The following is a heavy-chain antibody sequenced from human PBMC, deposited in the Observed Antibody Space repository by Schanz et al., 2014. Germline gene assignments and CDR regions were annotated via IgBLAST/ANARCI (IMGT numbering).Heavy chain of an antibody. J-gene: IGHJ4*01. CDR1: GFTFSSYG. CDR3: AREQIMAAAGLVDY. CDR2: IYSGIGA. V-gene: IGHV3-NL1*01. D-gene: IGHD6-13*01. Sequence: QVQLVESGGGVVQFGRSLRLSCVASGFTFSSYGMHWVRQAPGKGLEWVAVIYSGIGAYYADSVKDRFTVSRDNSKNTVYLQMNSLRAEDTAVYYCAREQIMAAAGLVDYWGHGTLVTVSS.